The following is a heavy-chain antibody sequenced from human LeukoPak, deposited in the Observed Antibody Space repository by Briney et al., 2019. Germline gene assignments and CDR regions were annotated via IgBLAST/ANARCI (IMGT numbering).Heavy chain of an antibody. D-gene: IGHD3-16*02. V-gene: IGHV2-5*01. CDR2: IYWYDDK. CDR3: AHRRVYDYVWGSYRYFWFDP. J-gene: IGHJ5*02. Sequence: SAPTLLHATLPLTLTSTFSGFSRGTCGVGVGWIRQPPAKALEWLALIYWYDDKRYSPPLKSRLTITKDTSKNQVVLTMTNMDPVDTAAYYCAHRRVYDYVWGSYRYFWFDPWGQGTLVTVSS. CDR1: GFSRGTCGVG.